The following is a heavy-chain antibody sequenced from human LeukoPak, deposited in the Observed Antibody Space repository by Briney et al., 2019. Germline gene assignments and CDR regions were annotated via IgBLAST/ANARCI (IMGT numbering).Heavy chain of an antibody. V-gene: IGHV1-2*02. CDR2: INPNSGDT. D-gene: IGHD1-26*01. CDR3: ARAFLGSSYYLDY. J-gene: IGHJ4*02. CDR1: GYTFTAYN. Sequence: ASVKVSCRASGYTFTAYNIHWVRRAPGQGPEWMGWINPNSGDTNYAQKFQGRVTMTRDMSISTAYMDLSRLTSDDTAVYYCARAFLGSSYYLDYWGQGTLVTVSS.